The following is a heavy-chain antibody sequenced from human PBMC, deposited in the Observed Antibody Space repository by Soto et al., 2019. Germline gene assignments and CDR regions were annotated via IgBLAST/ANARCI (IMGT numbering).Heavy chain of an antibody. J-gene: IGHJ6*02. CDR1: GFTFSSYA. Sequence: PGGSLRLSCAASGFTFSSYAMHWVRQAPGKGLEWVAVISYDGSNKYYADSVKGRFTISRDNSKNTLYLQMNSLRAEDTAVYYCAREHLRPSIFGVVYYYYGMDVWGQGTTVTVSS. CDR2: ISYDGSNK. D-gene: IGHD3-3*01. CDR3: AREHLRPSIFGVVYYYYGMDV. V-gene: IGHV3-30-3*01.